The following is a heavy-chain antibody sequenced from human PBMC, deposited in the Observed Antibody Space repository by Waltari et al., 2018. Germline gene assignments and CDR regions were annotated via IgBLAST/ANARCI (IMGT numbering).Heavy chain of an antibody. Sequence: EVQLVESGGGLVQPGGSLRLSCAVSEFTFSTYWMTWVRQASGRGVEWGANINYDGSEKNYVDSVKGRFTISRDNARNSLYLQMNSLRAEDTAVYYCATYRWLGYWGQGTLVTVSS. D-gene: IGHD3-10*01. V-gene: IGHV3-7*03. CDR2: INYDGSEK. CDR3: ATYRWLGY. J-gene: IGHJ4*02. CDR1: EFTFSTYW.